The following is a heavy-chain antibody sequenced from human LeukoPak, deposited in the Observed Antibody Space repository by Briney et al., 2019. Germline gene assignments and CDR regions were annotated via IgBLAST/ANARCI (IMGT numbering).Heavy chain of an antibody. CDR2: IIPIFGTA. CDR1: GGTFSSYA. J-gene: IGHJ4*02. CDR3: ARGRMATTFMDY. D-gene: IGHD5-24*01. Sequence: GASVKVSCKASGGTFSSYAISWVRQAPGQGLEWMGRIIPIFGTANYAQKFQGRVTITADRSTSTAYMELSSLRSEDTAVYYCARGRMATTFMDYWGQGTLVTVSS. V-gene: IGHV1-69*06.